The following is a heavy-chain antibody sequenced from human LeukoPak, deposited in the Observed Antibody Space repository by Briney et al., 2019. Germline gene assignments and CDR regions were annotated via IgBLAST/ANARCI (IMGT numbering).Heavy chain of an antibody. CDR2: ISGSGVRT. CDR1: GFTFSSYA. V-gene: IGHV3-23*01. D-gene: IGHD3-16*01. Sequence: GESLRLSCAASGFTFSSYAMNWVRQVSGKGLEWVSVISGSGVRTYDADSVKGRFTISRDNSKNTLYLQMNSLRAEDTAVYYCAKEESGGGGDAFDVWGQGTMVTVSS. CDR3: AKEESGGGGDAFDV. J-gene: IGHJ3*01.